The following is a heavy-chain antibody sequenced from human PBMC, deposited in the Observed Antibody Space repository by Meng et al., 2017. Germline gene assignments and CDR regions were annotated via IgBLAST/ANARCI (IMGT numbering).Heavy chain of an antibody. J-gene: IGHJ4*02. V-gene: IGHV3-23*01. D-gene: IGHD3-10*01. CDR3: AKDPFGSGSYSDY. Sequence: GESLKISCAASGFTFGSYSIHWVRQAPGKGLEWVSAISGSGGSTYYADSVKGRFTISRDNSKNTLYLQMNSLRAEDTAVYYCAKDPFGSGSYSDYWGQGTLVTVSS. CDR1: GFTFGSYS. CDR2: ISGSGGST.